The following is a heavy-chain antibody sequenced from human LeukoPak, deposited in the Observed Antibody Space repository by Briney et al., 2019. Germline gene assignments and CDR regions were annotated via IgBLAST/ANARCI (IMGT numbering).Heavy chain of an antibody. CDR3: TKTSGGGGHDS. V-gene: IGHV4-38-2*01. J-gene: IGHJ5*01. CDR1: GYSIGTGNY. CDR2: VYHSGT. Sequence: SDTLSLTCYVSGYSIGTGNYWAWVRHPPGKGLEWIGCVYHSGTHYKSSLTSRATISMDTSANQFSLKLTSMTAADSAFYYCTKTSGGGGHDSWGQGILVTVSS. D-gene: IGHD4-23*01.